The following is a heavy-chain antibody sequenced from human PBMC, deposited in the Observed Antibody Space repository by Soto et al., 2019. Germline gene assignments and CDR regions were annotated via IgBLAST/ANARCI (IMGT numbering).Heavy chain of an antibody. CDR3: ARGGGRVLMVSAIPYYYSGMAV. CDR2: VNPNSGNT. J-gene: IGHJ6*02. D-gene: IGHD2-8*01. CDR1: GYTFTSYD. Sequence: ASVKVSCKASGYTFTSYDINWVRQATGQGLEWMGWVNPNSGNTGYAQKFQGRVTMTRNTSISTAYMELSSLRSEDTAVYYCARGGGRVLMVSAIPYYYSGMAVWGQGTTV. V-gene: IGHV1-8*01.